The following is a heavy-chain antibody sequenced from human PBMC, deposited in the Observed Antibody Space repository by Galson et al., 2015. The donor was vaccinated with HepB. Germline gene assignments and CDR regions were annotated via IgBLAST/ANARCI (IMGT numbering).Heavy chain of an antibody. CDR2: IDWDDDK. V-gene: IGHV2-70*11. CDR3: ARMMIPGGDYYGSRIYFYYSMDV. CDR1: GFSLSTSGMC. D-gene: IGHD3-10*01. J-gene: IGHJ6*02. Sequence: PALVKPTQTLTLTCTFSGFSLSTSGMCVTWIRHPPGKALEWLARIDWDDDKYYTSSLKTRLTISKDTSKNQVVLRMTNMDPVDTATYYCARMMIPGGDYYGSRIYFYYSMDVWGQGTTVTVSS.